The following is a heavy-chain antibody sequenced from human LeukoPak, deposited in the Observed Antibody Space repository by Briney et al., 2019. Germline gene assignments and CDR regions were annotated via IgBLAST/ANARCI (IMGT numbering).Heavy chain of an antibody. D-gene: IGHD1-1*01. CDR1: GYTFTRYY. CDR3: ARDFTTAHDAFDI. CDR2: INPNSGGT. V-gene: IGHV1-2*02. J-gene: IGHJ3*02. Sequence: ASVKVSCKASGYTFTRYYMHWVRQAPGQGLEWMGWINPNSGGTNYAQKFQGRVTMTRDTSISTAYMELSRLRSDDTAVYYCARDFTTAHDAFDIWGQGTMVTVSS.